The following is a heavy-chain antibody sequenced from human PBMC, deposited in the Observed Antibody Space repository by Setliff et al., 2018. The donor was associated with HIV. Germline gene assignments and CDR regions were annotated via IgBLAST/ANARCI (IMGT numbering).Heavy chain of an antibody. D-gene: IGHD2-2*01. V-gene: IGHV1-46*01. Sequence: ASVKVSCKASGGTFSSYAISWVRQAPGQGLEWMGAINPSGGSTRYAQKFQGRVTMTTDTSTSTAYMVLRSLRSDDTAVYYCARDLGYCTSTSCYGVFDYWGQGTLVTVSS. CDR1: GGTFSSYA. CDR3: ARDLGYCTSTSCYGVFDY. CDR2: INPSGGST. J-gene: IGHJ4*02.